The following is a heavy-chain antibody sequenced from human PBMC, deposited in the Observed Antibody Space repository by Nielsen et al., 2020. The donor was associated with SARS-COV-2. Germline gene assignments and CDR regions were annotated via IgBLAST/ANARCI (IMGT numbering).Heavy chain of an antibody. Sequence: SLKISCTASGFTFEDYAMHWVRQVPGKGLEWVSGISWNSNSIAYADSVKGRFTISRDNAKNSLYVQMNSLRAEDTALYYCVRGRRVGTTIFEYWGQGTLVTVSS. D-gene: IGHD1-26*01. CDR1: GFTFEDYA. V-gene: IGHV3-9*01. J-gene: IGHJ4*02. CDR3: VRGRRVGTTIFEY. CDR2: ISWNSNSI.